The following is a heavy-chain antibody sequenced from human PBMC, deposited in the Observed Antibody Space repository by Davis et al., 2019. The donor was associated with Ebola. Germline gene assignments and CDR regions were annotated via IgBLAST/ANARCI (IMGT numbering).Heavy chain of an antibody. J-gene: IGHJ4*02. D-gene: IGHD1-26*01. V-gene: IGHV3-23*01. Sequence: PGGSLRLSCAASAFTFSSYAMSWVRQAPGKGLEWVSAISGSGGSTYYADSVKGRFTISRDNSKNTMYLQMNSLRAEDTAVYHCAKKGEGGPDNSGSYLGYFDYWGQGTLVTVSS. CDR1: AFTFSSYA. CDR2: ISGSGGST. CDR3: AKKGEGGPDNSGSYLGYFDY.